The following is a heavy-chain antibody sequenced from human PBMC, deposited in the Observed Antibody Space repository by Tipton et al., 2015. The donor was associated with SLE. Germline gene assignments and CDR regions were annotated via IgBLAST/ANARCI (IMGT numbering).Heavy chain of an antibody. D-gene: IGHD4-17*01. Sequence: TLSLTCAVYGGSFSGYYWSWIRQTPGKGLEWIGEINHSGSTNYNPSLKSRVTILVDTSKNQFSLKLSSVTAADTAVYYCARDGDGDYLVGFDLWGRGTLVTVSS. CDR2: INHSGST. V-gene: IGHV4-34*01. CDR1: GGSFSGYY. J-gene: IGHJ2*01. CDR3: ARDGDGDYLVGFDL.